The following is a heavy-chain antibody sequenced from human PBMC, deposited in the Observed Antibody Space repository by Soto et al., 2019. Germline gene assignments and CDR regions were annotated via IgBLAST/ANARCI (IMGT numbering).Heavy chain of an antibody. Sequence: QVQLVQSGAEVKKPGSSVKVSCKASGGTFSSYAISWVRQAPGQGLEWMGGIIPIFGTANYAQKFQGRVTITAEKSTSTAYMERSSLRSEDTALYYCASSRGGWDKGRFDYWGQGTLVTVSS. J-gene: IGHJ4*02. CDR1: GGTFSSYA. V-gene: IGHV1-69*06. CDR2: IIPIFGTA. D-gene: IGHD1-26*01. CDR3: ASSRGGWDKGRFDY.